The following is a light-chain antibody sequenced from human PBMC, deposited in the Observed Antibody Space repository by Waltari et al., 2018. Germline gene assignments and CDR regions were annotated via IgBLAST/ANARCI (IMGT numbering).Light chain of an antibody. J-gene: IGKJ4*01. CDR2: WAS. CDR1: QSVLYSSNNKNY. V-gene: IGKV4-1*01. Sequence: DIVMTQSPDSLAVSLGERATINCKSSQSVLYSSNNKNYLAWYQQKPGQPPKLLIYWASTRESGVPDRFSGSGSGTDFTLTISSLQPEDFATYFCQQANSFPPLTFGGGTKVEIK. CDR3: QQANSFPPLT.